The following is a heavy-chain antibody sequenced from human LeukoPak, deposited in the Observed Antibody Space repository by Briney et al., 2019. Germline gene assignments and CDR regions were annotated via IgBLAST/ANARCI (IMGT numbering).Heavy chain of an antibody. V-gene: IGHV4-4*07. CDR2: IYTSGST. CDR1: GGSISSYY. D-gene: IGHD2-2*01. CDR3: ARSPARYCSSTSCPPDY. Sequence: SETLSLTCTVSGGSISSYYWSWIRQPAGKGLEWIGRIYTSGSTNYNPSLKSRVTMSVDTYKNQFSLKLSSVTAADTAVYYCARSPARYCSSTSCPPDYWGQGTLVTVSS. J-gene: IGHJ4*02.